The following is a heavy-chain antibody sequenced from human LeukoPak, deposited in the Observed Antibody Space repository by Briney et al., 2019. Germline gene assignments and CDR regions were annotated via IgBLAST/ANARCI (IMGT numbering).Heavy chain of an antibody. CDR1: GFTFSDYY. J-gene: IGHJ4*02. CDR3: ARDQGHITMTN. V-gene: IGHV3-11*06. Sequence: PGGSLRLSCAASGFTFSDYYMSWIRQAPGKGLEWVSYISSSSSYTNYADSVKGRFTISRDNAKNSLYLQMNSLRAEGTAVYYCARDQGHITMTNWGQGTLVTVSS. D-gene: IGHD3-22*01. CDR2: ISSSSSYT.